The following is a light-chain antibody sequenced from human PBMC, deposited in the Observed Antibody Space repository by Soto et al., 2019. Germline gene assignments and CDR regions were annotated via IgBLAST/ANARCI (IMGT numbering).Light chain of an antibody. CDR3: QQYNSYWWT. CDR1: QSISSW. V-gene: IGKV1-5*01. CDR2: DAS. Sequence: DIQMTQSPSPLSASVGDRVTITCPASQSISSWLAWYQQKPGKAPKLLIYDASSLESGVPSRFSGSGSGTEFTLTISSLQPDDVATYYCQQYNSYWWTFGQGTKVDIK. J-gene: IGKJ1*01.